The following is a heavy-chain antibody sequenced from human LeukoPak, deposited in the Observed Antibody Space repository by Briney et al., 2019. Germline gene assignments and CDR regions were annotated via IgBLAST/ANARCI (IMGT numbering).Heavy chain of an antibody. D-gene: IGHD6-19*01. CDR2: ISSSGSTI. CDR3: ARVRDIVSSGTPDDY. V-gene: IGHV3-11*01. Sequence: GGSLRLSCAASGFTFSDYYMSWIRQAPGKGLEWVSYISSSGSTIYYADSVKGRFTISRDNAKNSLYPQMNSLRAEDTAVYYCARVRDIVSSGTPDDYWGQGTLVTVSS. CDR1: GFTFSDYY. J-gene: IGHJ4*02.